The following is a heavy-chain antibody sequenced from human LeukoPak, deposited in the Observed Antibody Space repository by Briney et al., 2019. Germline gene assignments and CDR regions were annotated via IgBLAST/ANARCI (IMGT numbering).Heavy chain of an antibody. D-gene: IGHD6-19*01. CDR2: ISGSGGST. J-gene: IGHJ4*02. V-gene: IGHV3-23*01. CDR1: GFTFSSYA. CDR3: ARQVAGPYYFDY. Sequence: GGSLRLSCAASGFTFSSYAMSWVRQAPGKGLEWVSAISGSGGSTHYADSVKGRFTISRDNSKNTLYLQMNSLRAEDTAVYYCARQVAGPYYFDYWGQGTLVTVSS.